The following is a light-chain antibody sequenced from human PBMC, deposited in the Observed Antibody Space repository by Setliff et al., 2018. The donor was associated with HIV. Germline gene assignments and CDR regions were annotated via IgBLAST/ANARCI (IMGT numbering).Light chain of an antibody. Sequence: QSALTQPASVSGSPGQSITISCTGSSSDIGDYESVSWYPQHPGEVPKLMVYGVTKRPPGVSDRFSASKSGNTASLTISGLQAYAEAPSYCCSYAAADTWMFGEGTKGTGL. CDR3: CSYAAADTWM. CDR1: SSDIGDYES. J-gene: IGLJ3*02. V-gene: IGLV2-23*02. CDR2: GVT.